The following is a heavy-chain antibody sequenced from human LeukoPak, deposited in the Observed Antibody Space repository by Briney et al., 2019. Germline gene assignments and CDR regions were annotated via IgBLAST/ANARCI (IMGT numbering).Heavy chain of an antibody. V-gene: IGHV3-7*01. CDR2: VNQDGSEK. J-gene: IGHJ6*02. D-gene: IGHD2-15*01. CDR1: GFPFSDFS. CDR3: ARVAATEHYYYGMDV. Sequence: GGSLRLSCATSGFPFSDFSTSWVRQAPGKGLEWVANVNQDGSEKYYVDSVKGRFTISRDNAKNSLFLQMNSLRAEDTAVYYCARVAATEHYYYGMDVWGQGTTVTVSS.